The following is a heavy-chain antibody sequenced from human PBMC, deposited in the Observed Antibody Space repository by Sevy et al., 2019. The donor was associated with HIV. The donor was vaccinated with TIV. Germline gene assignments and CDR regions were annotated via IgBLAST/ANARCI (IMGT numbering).Heavy chain of an antibody. CDR2: ISSSSSYI. V-gene: IGHV3-21*01. CDR3: ARWDADRRWYFDY. Sequence: GGSLRLSCAASGFSFSSYSMNWVRQAPGKGLEWASSISSSSSYIYYTDSVKGRFTISRDNAKNSLYLQMNSLSADDTAVYYCARWDADRRWYFDYWGQGTLVTVSS. J-gene: IGHJ4*02. CDR1: GFSFSSYS. D-gene: IGHD1-26*01.